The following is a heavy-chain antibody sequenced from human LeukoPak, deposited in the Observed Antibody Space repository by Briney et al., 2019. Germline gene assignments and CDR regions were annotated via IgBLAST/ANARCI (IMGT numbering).Heavy chain of an antibody. CDR1: GYTFTSYD. D-gene: IGHD3-3*01. J-gene: IGHJ6*03. Sequence: ASVKVSCKASGYTFTSYDINWVRQATGQGLEWMGWMDPNSGNTGYAQKFQGRVTMTRNTSISTAYMELSSLRSEDTAVYYCARGLGTGYDFWSGYYTGEHYYYYMDVWGKGTTVTVSS. CDR3: ARGLGTGYDFWSGYYTGEHYYYYMDV. V-gene: IGHV1-8*01. CDR2: MDPNSGNT.